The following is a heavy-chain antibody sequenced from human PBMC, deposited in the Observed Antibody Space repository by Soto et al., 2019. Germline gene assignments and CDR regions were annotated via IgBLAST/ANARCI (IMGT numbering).Heavy chain of an antibody. CDR3: ARLGGYYQSLDT. CDR2: IYYSGST. D-gene: IGHD3-22*01. Sequence: SETLSLTCTVSGGSIDTYYWSWILQPPWKGLQLIGYIYYSGSTTYSPSLKSRVTISVDRSKNQFSLKLTSMTAADTAVYYCARLGGYYQSLDTWGQGALVTVSS. V-gene: IGHV4-59*08. J-gene: IGHJ5*02. CDR1: GGSIDTYY.